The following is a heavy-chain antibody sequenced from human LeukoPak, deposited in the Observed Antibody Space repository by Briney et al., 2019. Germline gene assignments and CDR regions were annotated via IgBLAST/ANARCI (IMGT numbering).Heavy chain of an antibody. V-gene: IGHV3-23*01. J-gene: IGHJ3*02. Sequence: GGSLRLSCAASGFTFSSYAMSWVRQAPGKGLEWVSAISSSGGSTYYADSVKGRFTISRDNSKNTLYLQMNSLRAEDTAVYYCAKDIVVVPAARGNDAFDIWGQGTMVTVSS. CDR2: ISSSGGST. CDR3: AKDIVVVPAARGNDAFDI. CDR1: GFTFSSYA. D-gene: IGHD2-2*01.